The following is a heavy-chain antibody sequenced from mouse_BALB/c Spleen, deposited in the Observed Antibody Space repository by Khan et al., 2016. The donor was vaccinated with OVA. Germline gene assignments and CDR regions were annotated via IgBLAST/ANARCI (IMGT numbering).Heavy chain of an antibody. V-gene: IGHV1-4*01. J-gene: IGHJ3*01. CDR2: INPVSDYT. D-gene: IGHD2-14*01. CDR3: AKEGAYYRSDGWFAY. CDR1: GYTFTSYT. Sequence: QVQLKESGAELTRPGASVKMSCKASGYTFTSYTMHWVKQRPGQGLEWIGYINPVSDYTNYNQNFKDKATLTAEKSSSTAYMQLRSLTSEDSACYYCAKEGAYYRSDGWFAYWGQGTLVTVST.